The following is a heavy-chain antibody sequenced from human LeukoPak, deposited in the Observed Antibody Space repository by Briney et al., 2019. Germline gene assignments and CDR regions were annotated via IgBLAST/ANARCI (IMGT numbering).Heavy chain of an antibody. Sequence: PGGSLRLSCAGSGFTFSSYAMSWVRQAPGKGLEWVSDISGSGGSTYYADSVKGRFTISRDNSKNTLYLQMNSLRAEDTAVYYCAKAPVTSCRGAYCYPFDSWGQGTLVTVSS. CDR1: GFTFSSYA. D-gene: IGHD2-21*01. CDR2: ISGSGGST. CDR3: AKAPVTSCRGAYCYPFDS. J-gene: IGHJ4*02. V-gene: IGHV3-23*01.